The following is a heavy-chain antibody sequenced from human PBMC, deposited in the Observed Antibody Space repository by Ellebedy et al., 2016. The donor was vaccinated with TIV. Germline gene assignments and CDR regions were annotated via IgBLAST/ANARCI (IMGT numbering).Heavy chain of an antibody. V-gene: IGHV4-34*01. CDR1: GFSISGGYY. CDR2: INHSGST. J-gene: IGHJ4*02. CDR3: ARGRGGSYSIPFDY. D-gene: IGHD1-26*01. Sequence: SETLSLTXSVSGFSISGGYYWNWIRQPPGKGLEWIGEINHSGSTNYNPSLKSRVTISVDTSKNQFSLKLTSVTAADTAVYYCARGRGGSYSIPFDYWGQGTLVTVSS.